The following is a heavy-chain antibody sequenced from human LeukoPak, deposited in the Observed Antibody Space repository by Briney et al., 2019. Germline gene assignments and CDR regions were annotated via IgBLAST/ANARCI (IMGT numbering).Heavy chain of an antibody. Sequence: ASVKVSCKASGGTLSNHAYSWVRQAPGQGMEWMGRGIPVSGTTNYAQKFLGRGTTTTDESTSTVYMDLSSLRTAATAVDFWSRYFNWGSPHYWYFDLWGRGTMVAVSS. V-gene: IGHV1-69*05. CDR3: SRYFNWGSPHYWYFDL. D-gene: IGHD7-27*01. J-gene: IGHJ2*01. CDR2: GIPVSGTT. CDR1: GGTLSNHA.